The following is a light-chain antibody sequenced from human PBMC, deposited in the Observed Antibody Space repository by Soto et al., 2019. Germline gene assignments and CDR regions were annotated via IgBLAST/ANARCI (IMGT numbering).Light chain of an antibody. V-gene: IGLV2-14*01. CDR1: SSDVGGYNY. CDR3: CSYTDSSTARVV. J-gene: IGLJ2*01. Sequence: QSALTQPASVSGSPGQSITISCTGTSSDVGGYNYVSWYQQHPGKAPKLMIYDVSNRPSGVSNRFSGSKSGNTASLTISGLQAEDEADYYCCSYTDSSTARVVFGGGTKLTVL. CDR2: DVS.